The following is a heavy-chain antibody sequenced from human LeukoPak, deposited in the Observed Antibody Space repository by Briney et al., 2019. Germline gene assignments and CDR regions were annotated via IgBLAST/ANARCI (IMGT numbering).Heavy chain of an antibody. V-gene: IGHV1-46*01. J-gene: IGHJ5*02. CDR2: VNPTCDTT. Sequence: ASATVSCKASGYTFTSHYIQWVRPPPRQGLAGMGGVNPTCDTTRYAKKFKSRVTMTRDMSTSTDYMELSNLRSEDTAVYYCARDNSVEDIAWWFDPWGQGTLVTVSP. CDR1: GYTFTSHY. CDR3: ARDNSVEDIAWWFDP. D-gene: IGHD4-23*01.